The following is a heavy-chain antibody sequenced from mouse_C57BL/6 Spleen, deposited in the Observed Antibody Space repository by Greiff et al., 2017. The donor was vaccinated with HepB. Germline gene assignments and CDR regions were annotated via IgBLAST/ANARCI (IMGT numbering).Heavy chain of an antibody. CDR2: INPYNGGT. V-gene: IGHV1-19*01. D-gene: IGHD2-3*01. Sequence: EVQLQQSGPVLVKPGASVKMSCKASGYTFTDYYMNWVKQSHGKSLEWIGVINPYNGGTSYNQKFKGKATLTVDKSSSTAYMELNSLTSEDSAVYYCARRDGYSYYYAMDYWGQGTSVTVSS. J-gene: IGHJ4*01. CDR3: ARRDGYSYYYAMDY. CDR1: GYTFTDYY.